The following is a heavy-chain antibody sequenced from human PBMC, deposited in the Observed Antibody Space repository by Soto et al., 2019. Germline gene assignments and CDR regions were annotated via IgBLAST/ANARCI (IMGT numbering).Heavy chain of an antibody. V-gene: IGHV1-2*02. Sequence: ASVKVSCKASGYTFTGKYLHWVRQAPGQGLEWMGWINPNSGVTSYAEKFQGRVTMTRDTSISTAYMDLTRLKSDDTAVYYCARDIVSTTGCFDPWGQGTLVTVS. CDR1: GYTFTGKY. D-gene: IGHD3-16*02. CDR2: INPNSGVT. CDR3: ARDIVSTTGCFDP. J-gene: IGHJ5*02.